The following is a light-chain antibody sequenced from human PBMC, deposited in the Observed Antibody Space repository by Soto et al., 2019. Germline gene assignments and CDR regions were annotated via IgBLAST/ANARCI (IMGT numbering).Light chain of an antibody. V-gene: IGLV8-61*01. CDR1: YGSVSTNYY. CDR2: NTH. CDR3: VLYVGSGIWV. Sequence: QTVVTQEPSFSVSRGRTVTLTCGLTYGSVSTNYYASWYQQTPGQAPRTLIYNTHTRSSGVPDRFSGSILGGKAALTITGAKADDESDYYSVLYVGSGIWVFGGGTKLTVL. J-gene: IGLJ3*02.